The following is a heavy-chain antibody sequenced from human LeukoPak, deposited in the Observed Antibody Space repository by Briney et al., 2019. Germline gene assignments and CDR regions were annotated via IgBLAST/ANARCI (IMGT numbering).Heavy chain of an antibody. V-gene: IGHV1-24*01. J-gene: IGHJ3*02. CDR1: GYTLTELS. D-gene: IGHD2-15*01. CDR2: FDPEDGET. CDR3: ATPTAVVAATHDAFDI. Sequence: GASVKVSCKVSGYTLTELSMHWVRQAPGKGLEWMGGFDPEDGETIYAQKFQGRVTMTEDTSTDTAYMELSSLRSEDMAVYYCATPTAVVAATHDAFDIWGQGTMVTVSS.